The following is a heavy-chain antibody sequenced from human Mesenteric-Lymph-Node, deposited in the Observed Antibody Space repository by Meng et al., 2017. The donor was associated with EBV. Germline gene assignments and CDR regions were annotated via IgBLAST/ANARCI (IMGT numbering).Heavy chain of an antibody. CDR3: ARDTGGSYYSDY. J-gene: IGHJ4*02. CDR1: GFTVSSNY. V-gene: IGHV3-53*01. D-gene: IGHD1-26*01. Sequence: VQRVEAGGCLVQPGGSLRLSCSASGFTVSSNYMSWVRQAPGKGLEWVSVIYSGGSTYYADSVKGRFTISRDSSKNTLYLQMNSLRAEDTAVYYCARDTGGSYYSDYWGQGTLVTVSS. CDR2: IYSGGST.